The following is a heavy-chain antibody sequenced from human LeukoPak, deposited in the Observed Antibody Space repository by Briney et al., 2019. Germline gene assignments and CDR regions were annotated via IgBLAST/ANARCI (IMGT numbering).Heavy chain of an antibody. CDR3: ARPGVAAVGSGAYYFDS. V-gene: IGHV5-51*01. J-gene: IGHJ4*02. CDR2: IYPGDSDT. D-gene: IGHD6-25*01. Sequence: GESLKISCKGSGYRFTSYWIAWVRRVPGKGLEWMGSIYPGDSDTRYSPSFQGRVTISVDKSINTAYLQWSSLEASDSAMYFCARPGVAAVGSGAYYFDSWGQGNPVVVSS. CDR1: GYRFTSYW.